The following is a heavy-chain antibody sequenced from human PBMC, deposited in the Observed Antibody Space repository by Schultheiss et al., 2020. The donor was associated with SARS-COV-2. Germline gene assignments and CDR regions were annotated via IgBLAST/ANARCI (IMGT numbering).Heavy chain of an antibody. D-gene: IGHD3-3*01. J-gene: IGHJ4*02. CDR3: ARGGFNDFWSGSLSGLLFDY. V-gene: IGHV4-34*01. Sequence: SQTLSLTCAVYGGSFSGYYWSWIRQPPGKGLEWIGEINHSGSTNYNPSLKSRVTISVDTSKNQFSLKLSSVTAADTAVYYCARGGFNDFWSGSLSGLLFDYWGQGTLVTVSS. CDR1: GGSFSGYY. CDR2: INHSGST.